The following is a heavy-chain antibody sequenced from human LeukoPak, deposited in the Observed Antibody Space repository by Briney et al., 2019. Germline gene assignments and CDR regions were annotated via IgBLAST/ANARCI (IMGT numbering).Heavy chain of an antibody. CDR1: GFTLSSYW. CDR2: IGTAGDT. D-gene: IGHD3-16*02. V-gene: IGHV3-13*01. J-gene: IGHJ4*02. Sequence: GGSLRLSCAASGFTLSSYWMHWVRQATGKGLEWVSAIGTAGDTYYPGSVKGRFTISRENAKNSLYLQMNSLRAEDTAVYYCARGFVLRLGELSPPDYWGQGTLVTVSS. CDR3: ARGFVLRLGELSPPDY.